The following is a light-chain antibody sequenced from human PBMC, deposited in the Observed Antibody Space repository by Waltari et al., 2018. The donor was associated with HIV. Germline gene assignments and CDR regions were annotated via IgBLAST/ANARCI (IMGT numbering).Light chain of an antibody. V-gene: IGLV1-47*01. J-gene: IGLJ1*01. Sequence: QSVLTQPPSASGTPGQTVTISCSGSSSNIGNDNVYWYQQPPGMTPKPLIHKNYQQPSGVPDRFAGSESGTSASRAISGLRSEDEADYYCVGWDGSLSGYVFGAGTKVTVL. CDR3: VGWDGSLSGYV. CDR1: SSNIGNDN. CDR2: KNY.